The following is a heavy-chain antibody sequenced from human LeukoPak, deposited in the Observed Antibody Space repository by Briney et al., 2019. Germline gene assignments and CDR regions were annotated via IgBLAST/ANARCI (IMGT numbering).Heavy chain of an antibody. V-gene: IGHV4-4*07. D-gene: IGHD3-10*02. CDR1: GGSISSYY. CDR2: IYTSGST. Sequence: SETLSLTCTVSGGSISSYYWSWIRQPAGKGLEWIGRIYTSGSTNYNPSLKSRVTMSVDTSKNQFSLKLSSVTAADTAVYYCAREGGNIRFGSYYFDYWGQGTLVTVSS. J-gene: IGHJ4*02. CDR3: AREGGNIRFGSYYFDY.